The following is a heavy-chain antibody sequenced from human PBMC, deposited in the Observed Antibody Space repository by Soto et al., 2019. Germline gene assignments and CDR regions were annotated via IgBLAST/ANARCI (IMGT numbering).Heavy chain of an antibody. Sequence: QVQLQESGPGLVKPSETLSLTCTVSGGSISSYYWSWIRQPPGKGLEWIGYIYYSGSTNYNPSLKSRVTISVDTSKNQFSLKLSSVTAADTAVYYCARDDSWGIVGATKAFDIWGQGTMVTVSS. CDR2: IYYSGST. J-gene: IGHJ3*02. D-gene: IGHD1-26*01. CDR1: GGSISSYY. V-gene: IGHV4-59*01. CDR3: ARDDSWGIVGATKAFDI.